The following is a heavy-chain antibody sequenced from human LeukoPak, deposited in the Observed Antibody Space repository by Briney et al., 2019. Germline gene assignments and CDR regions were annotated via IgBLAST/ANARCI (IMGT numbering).Heavy chain of an antibody. J-gene: IGHJ4*02. V-gene: IGHV3-33*01. CDR1: GFTFSDYG. CDR3: ARGVDYYDSGDTIDY. Sequence: GRSLRLSCAASGFTFSDYGMHWVRQAPGKGLEWVAVVWHDGNKTYSADSVKGRITISRDNSKNTLYLQMNSLRAEDTAVYFCARGVDYYDSGDTIDYWGQGTLVTVSS. D-gene: IGHD3-22*01. CDR2: VWHDGNKT.